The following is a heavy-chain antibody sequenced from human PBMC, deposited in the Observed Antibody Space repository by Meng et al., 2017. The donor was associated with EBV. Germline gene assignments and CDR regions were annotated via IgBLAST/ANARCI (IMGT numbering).Heavy chain of an antibody. V-gene: IGHV1-46*01. J-gene: IGHJ4*02. Sequence: QVRMVRCGAELKKPGGSVKVSCKASGYTFTSYYLHWVRQAPGQGLECMGIIIPAGGNTNYEQKFRGRFTMTRDTSTSTVYVDLSILTSEDTAVYYCVRELVGGTFDYWGQGTLVTVSS. CDR2: IIPAGGNT. D-gene: IGHD1/OR15-1a*01. CDR3: VRELVGGTFDY. CDR1: GYTFTSYY.